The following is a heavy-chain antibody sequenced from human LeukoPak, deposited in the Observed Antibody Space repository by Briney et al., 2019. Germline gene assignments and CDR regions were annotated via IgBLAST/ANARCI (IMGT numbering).Heavy chain of an antibody. Sequence: GGSLRLSCVASGFTFSNTWINWVRQAPGRGLEWVGRIRSKAAGGTTEYAAPVKGRFTISRDDSKNTLYLQMNSLITDDTAVYYCAKSSYYDGSGFYREYYFDYWGQGTLVTVSS. CDR1: GFTFSNTW. V-gene: IGHV3-15*07. D-gene: IGHD3-22*01. CDR3: AKSSYYDGSGFYREYYFDY. CDR2: IRSKAAGGTT. J-gene: IGHJ4*02.